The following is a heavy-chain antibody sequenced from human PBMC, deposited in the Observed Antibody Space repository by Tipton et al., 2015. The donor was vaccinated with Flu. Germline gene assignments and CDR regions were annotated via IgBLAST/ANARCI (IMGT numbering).Heavy chain of an antibody. CDR1: GYSISSGYY. V-gene: IGHV4-38-2*02. D-gene: IGHD6-6*01. CDR3: ARGRAARPEYFDY. CDR2: IYHSGRT. J-gene: IGHJ4*02. Sequence: TLSLTCTVSGYSISSGYYWGWIRQSPGKGLEWIGNIYHSGRTYYNPSLKSRVTISVDTSKNQFSLKLSSVTAADTAVYYCARGRAARPEYFDYWGQGTLVTVSS.